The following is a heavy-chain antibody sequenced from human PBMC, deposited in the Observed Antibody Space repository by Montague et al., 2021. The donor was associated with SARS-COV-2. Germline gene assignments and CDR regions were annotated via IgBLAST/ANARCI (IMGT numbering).Heavy chain of an antibody. CDR2: IYYSGST. V-gene: IGHV4-59*01. Sequence: SETLSLTCTVSGGSISSYYWSWIRQPSGKGLEWIGYIYYSGSTNYNPSLKSRVTISVDTSKNQFSLKLSSVTAADTAVYYCARVGAYGDYPTPPTFDYWGQGTLVTVSS. J-gene: IGHJ4*02. CDR1: GGSISSYY. D-gene: IGHD4-17*01. CDR3: ARVGAYGDYPTPPTFDY.